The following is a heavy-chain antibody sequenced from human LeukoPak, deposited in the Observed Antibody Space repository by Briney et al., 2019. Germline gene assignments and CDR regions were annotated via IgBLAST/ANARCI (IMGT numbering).Heavy chain of an antibody. CDR1: GFTFSDYW. J-gene: IGHJ4*02. CDR2: IYSGDST. CDR3: ARVASITMICDF. V-gene: IGHV3-66*01. Sequence: PGGSLRLSCAASGFTFSDYWMSWVRQAPGKGLEWVSVIYSGDSTYYADSVKGRFTISRDNSKNTLYLQMNSLRAEDTAVYYCARVASITMICDFWGQGTLVTVSS. D-gene: IGHD3-22*01.